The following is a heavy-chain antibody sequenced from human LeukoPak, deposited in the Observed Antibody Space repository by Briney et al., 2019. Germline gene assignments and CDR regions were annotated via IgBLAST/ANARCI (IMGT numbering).Heavy chain of an antibody. D-gene: IGHD5-18*01. J-gene: IGHJ6*03. CDR1: GFSFSSHG. Sequence: GGSLRLACAASGFSFSSHGMSWVRQAPGKGLEWVAVISYDGSNKYYADSVKGRFTISRDNSKNTLYLQMNSLRAEDTAVYYCAKDLDTAMATPNMDVWGKGATVTVSS. CDR2: ISYDGSNK. V-gene: IGHV3-30*18. CDR3: AKDLDTAMATPNMDV.